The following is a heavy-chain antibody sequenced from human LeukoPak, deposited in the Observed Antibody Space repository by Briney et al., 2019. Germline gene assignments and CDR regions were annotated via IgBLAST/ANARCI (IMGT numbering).Heavy chain of an antibody. J-gene: IGHJ5*02. D-gene: IGHD5-18*01. Sequence: GGSLRLSCAASGFTFSCYAMSWVRQAPGKGLEWVSAISGSGGSTYYADSVKGRFTISRDNSKNTLYLQMNSLRAEDTAVYYCAKGGYSYGYDDWFDPWGQGTLVTVSS. V-gene: IGHV3-23*01. CDR2: ISGSGGST. CDR3: AKGGYSYGYDDWFDP. CDR1: GFTFSCYA.